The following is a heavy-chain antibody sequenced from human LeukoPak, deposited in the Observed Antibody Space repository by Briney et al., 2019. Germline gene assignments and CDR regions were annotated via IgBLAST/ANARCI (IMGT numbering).Heavy chain of an antibody. Sequence: PGGSLRLSCAASGFTFSNFAVSWVRQAPGKGLEWVSVIYSGGSTYYADSVKGRFTISRDNSKNTLYLQMNSLRAEDTAVYYCARGIVGALDAFDIWGQGTMVTVSS. CDR1: GFTFSNFA. CDR2: IYSGGST. CDR3: ARGIVGALDAFDI. J-gene: IGHJ3*02. V-gene: IGHV3-66*01. D-gene: IGHD1-26*01.